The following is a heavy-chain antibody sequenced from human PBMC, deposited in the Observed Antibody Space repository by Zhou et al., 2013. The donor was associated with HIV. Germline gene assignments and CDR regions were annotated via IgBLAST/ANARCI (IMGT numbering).Heavy chain of an antibody. D-gene: IGHD7-27*01. CDR1: GFTFSGSA. J-gene: IGHJ4*02. Sequence: EVQLVESGGGLVQPGGSLKLSCAASGFTFSGSAMHWVRQASGKGLEWLGRIRSKANSYATTYAASVKGRFTISRDDSKNTAYLQMNNLKTEDTAVYYCTGQTGDGHWGQGTLVTVSS. CDR2: IRSKANSYAT. V-gene: IGHV3-73*01. CDR3: TGQTGDGH.